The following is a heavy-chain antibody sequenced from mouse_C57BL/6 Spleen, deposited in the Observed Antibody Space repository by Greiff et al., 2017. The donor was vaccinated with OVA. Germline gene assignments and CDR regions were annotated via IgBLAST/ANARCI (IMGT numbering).Heavy chain of an antibody. CDR3: ANGLRRNAMDY. Sequence: VKLLQSGAELVRPGASVKLSCKASGYTFTDYYINWVKQRPGQGLEWIGRIYPGSGNTYYNEKFKGKATLTAEKSSSTAYMQLSSLTSEDSAVYFYANGLRRNAMDYWGQGTTVTVSS. CDR2: IYPGSGNT. D-gene: IGHD2-12*01. V-gene: IGHV1-76*01. J-gene: IGHJ4*01. CDR1: GYTFTDYY.